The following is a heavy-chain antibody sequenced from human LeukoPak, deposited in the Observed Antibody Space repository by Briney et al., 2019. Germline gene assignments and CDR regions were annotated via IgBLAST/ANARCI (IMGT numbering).Heavy chain of an antibody. CDR1: GLTVSSNY. CDR2: IYSGGAT. J-gene: IGHJ4*02. V-gene: IGHV3-53*01. D-gene: IGHD1-26*01. Sequence: EGSLRLSCAASGLTVSSNYMSWVRHAPGQGLEWVSFIYSGGATYYADAVKGRFNISRDNSRNTLYLQMDSLRVEDTAVYQCARCKGIPFSGSYDYWGQGTLVTVSS. CDR3: ARCKGIPFSGSYDY.